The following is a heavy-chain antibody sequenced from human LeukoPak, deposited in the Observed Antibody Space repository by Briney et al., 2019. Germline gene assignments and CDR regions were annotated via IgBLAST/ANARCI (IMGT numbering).Heavy chain of an antibody. CDR1: GGSISSYY. J-gene: IGHJ5*02. CDR2: IYTSGST. V-gene: IGHV4-4*07. D-gene: IGHD3-9*01. CDR3: ARGPPYYDILTGYENWFDP. Sequence: PSETLSLTCTVSGGSISSYYWSWIRQPAGKGLEWIGRIYTSGSTNYNASLKSRVSMSVDTSKNQFSLKLSSVTAADTAVYYCARGPPYYDILTGYENWFDPWGQGTLVTVSS.